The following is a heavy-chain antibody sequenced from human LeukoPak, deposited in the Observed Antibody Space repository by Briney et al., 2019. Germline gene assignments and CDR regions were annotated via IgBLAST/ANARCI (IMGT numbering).Heavy chain of an antibody. J-gene: IGHJ5*02. D-gene: IGHD3-10*01. V-gene: IGHV4-61*08. CDR2: IYYSGST. CDR3: ARDQEDYYGSGSYRRYNWFDP. Sequence: SETLSLTCTVSVGSICSGDYYWSWIRQPPGKGLEWIGYIYYSGSTNYNPSLKSRVTISVDTSKNQFSLKLSSVTAADTAVYYCARDQEDYYGSGSYRRYNWFDPWGQGTLVTVSS. CDR1: VGSICSGDYY.